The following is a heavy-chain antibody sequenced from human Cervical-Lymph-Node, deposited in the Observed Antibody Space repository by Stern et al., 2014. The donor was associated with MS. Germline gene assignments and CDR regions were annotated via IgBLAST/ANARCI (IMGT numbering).Heavy chain of an antibody. CDR1: GYSFTSYG. D-gene: IGHD2-15*01. Sequence: QVQLMQSGAAVKKPGASVKVSCKASGYSFTSYGISWVRLAPGQGLEWMGWFSAYKGNTNYAQKLQGRVTMTTDTSPSTAYMELRSLRSDDTAVYYCARGLLGSENAFDIWGQGTMVTVSS. V-gene: IGHV1-18*01. J-gene: IGHJ3*02. CDR3: ARGLLGSENAFDI. CDR2: FSAYKGNT.